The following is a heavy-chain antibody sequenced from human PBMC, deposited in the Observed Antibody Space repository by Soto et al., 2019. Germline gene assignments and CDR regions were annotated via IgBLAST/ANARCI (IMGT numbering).Heavy chain of an antibody. Sequence: EVQLLESGGGLVQPGGSLRLSCAASGFTFSSYAMSWVRQAPGKGLEWVSAISGSGGSTYYADSVKGRFTISRDNSKNTLYLQMNSLRAEETVVYYCANLHTPFYGDDFEWRLERRDYYYYYMDVWGKGTTVTVSS. D-gene: IGHD4-17*01. V-gene: IGHV3-23*01. CDR3: ANLHTPFYGDDFEWRLERRDYYYYYMDV. CDR1: GFTFSSYA. J-gene: IGHJ6*03. CDR2: ISGSGGST.